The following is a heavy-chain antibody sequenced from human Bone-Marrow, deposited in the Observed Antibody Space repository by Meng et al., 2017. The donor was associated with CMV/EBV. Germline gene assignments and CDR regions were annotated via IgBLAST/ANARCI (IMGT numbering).Heavy chain of an antibody. J-gene: IGHJ3*02. D-gene: IGHD2-2*01. CDR3: ARDRRYCSSTSCYWGDAFDI. Sequence: ASVKVSCKASGYTFTGYYMHWVRQAPGQGLEWMGWINPNSGGTNYAQKFQGRVTMTRDTSISTAYMELSRLRSDDTAVYYCARDRRYCSSTSCYWGDAFDIWGQGTRVTV. V-gene: IGHV1-2*02. CDR1: GYTFTGYY. CDR2: INPNSGGT.